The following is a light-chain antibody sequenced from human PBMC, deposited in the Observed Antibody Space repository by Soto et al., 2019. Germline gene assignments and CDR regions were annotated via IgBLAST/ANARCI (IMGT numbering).Light chain of an antibody. J-gene: IGKJ2*01. CDR3: QQTYSTPKT. Sequence: DIQMTQSPSSLSASVGDRVTITCRASQFINNYLSWYRQKPGKAPKLLIYAASSLQSGVPSRFSGSGSGRDFTLTISSLHPEDFASYYCQQTYSTPKTFGQGTKLEIK. V-gene: IGKV1-39*01. CDR2: AAS. CDR1: QFINNY.